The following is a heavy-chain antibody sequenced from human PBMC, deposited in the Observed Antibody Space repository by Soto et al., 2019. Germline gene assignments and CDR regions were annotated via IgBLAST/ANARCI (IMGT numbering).Heavy chain of an antibody. V-gene: IGHV3-23*01. CDR2: ISNNGDTA. D-gene: IGHD3-16*02. CDR3: AKSRVFIGAIVTLLDS. Sequence: WGSLRFSCATSGFTFSSYAMVWVRQAAEKGLEWVASISNNGDTAYYADSVKGRFTISRGNSENTLYLQMNGLRADDTALYFCAKSRVFIGAIVTLLDSWGQGTQVTVSS. CDR1: GFTFSSYA. J-gene: IGHJ4*02.